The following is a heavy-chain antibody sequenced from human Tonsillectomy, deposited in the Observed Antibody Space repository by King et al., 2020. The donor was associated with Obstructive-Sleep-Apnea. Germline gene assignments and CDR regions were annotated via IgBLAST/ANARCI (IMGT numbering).Heavy chain of an antibody. CDR2: ISSSGSDR. CDR3: ARDLDWALDY. J-gene: IGHJ4*02. V-gene: IGHV3-48*02. Sequence: VQLVESGGGLVQPGGSLRLSCEASGFTFSGYSMNWFRQAPGKGLEWISNISSSGSDRYYAKSVKGRFTISRDNAEDSVFRQMNSLRDEDTAVYHCARDLDWALDYWGPGTLVTVSS. CDR1: GFTFSGYS. D-gene: IGHD2-21*01.